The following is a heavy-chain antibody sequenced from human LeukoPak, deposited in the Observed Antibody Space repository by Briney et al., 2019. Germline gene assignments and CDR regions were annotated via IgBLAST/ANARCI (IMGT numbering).Heavy chain of an antibody. CDR1: GYTYTTDG. J-gene: IGHJ5*02. CDR3: ARDRGIAEADSFDP. CDR2: IDTYSGKT. D-gene: IGHD6-13*01. V-gene: IGHV1-18*01. Sequence: GASVKVSCKASGYTYTTDGISWARQAPGQGLEWMGWIDTYSGKTNYAQKFQGRVTMTSDTSTSTAYMELRSLRSDDTAVYYCARDRGIAEADSFDPWGQGTLVTVSS.